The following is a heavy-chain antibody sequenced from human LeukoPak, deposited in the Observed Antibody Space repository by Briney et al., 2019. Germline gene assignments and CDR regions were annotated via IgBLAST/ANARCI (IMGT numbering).Heavy chain of an antibody. V-gene: IGHV3-23*01. J-gene: IGHJ4*02. D-gene: IGHD2-8*01. CDR3: AKDTSIGRYCTNGVCSPFDY. CDR1: AFTFSSYA. Sequence: QTGGSLRPSCEASAFTFSSYAMSWVRQAPGNGLEWVSAISDSVGSTYGADSVKGRFTISRDNSKNTLYLQMNSLRAEDTAVYYCAKDTSIGRYCTNGVCSPFDYWGQGTLVTVSS. CDR2: ISDSVGST.